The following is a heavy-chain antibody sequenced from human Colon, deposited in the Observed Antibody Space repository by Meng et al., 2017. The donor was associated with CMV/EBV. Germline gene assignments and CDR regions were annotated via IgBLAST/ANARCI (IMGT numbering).Heavy chain of an antibody. CDR1: GFSFSHFG. D-gene: IGHD2/OR15-2a*01. CDR2: IQNDERKE. V-gene: IGHV3-30*02. CDR3: ARDQYRYQNLYAGGNSLDL. Sequence: GGSLRLSWVGAGFSFSHFGMHWVRQTAGKGLEWVTFIQNDERKEDYVDSVKGRFTVSRDNSMNTLYLQMDSLRPEDTALYFCARDQYRYQNLYAGGNSLDLWGQGTLVTVSS. J-gene: IGHJ5*02.